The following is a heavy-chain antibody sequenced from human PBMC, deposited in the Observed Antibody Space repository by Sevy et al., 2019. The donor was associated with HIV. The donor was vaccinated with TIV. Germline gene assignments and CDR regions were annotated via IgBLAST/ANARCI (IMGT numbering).Heavy chain of an antibody. D-gene: IGHD6-19*01. J-gene: IGHJ6*02. Sequence: GGSLRLSCAASGFTFSSYSMNWVRQAPGKGLEWVSYISSSSSTIYYADSVKGRFTISRNNAKNSQYLQMNSLRDEDTAVYYCARDDHRRIAVAGPTGYYYYYYGMDVWGQGTTVTVSS. V-gene: IGHV3-48*02. CDR2: ISSSSSTI. CDR3: ARDDHRRIAVAGPTGYYYYYYGMDV. CDR1: GFTFSSYS.